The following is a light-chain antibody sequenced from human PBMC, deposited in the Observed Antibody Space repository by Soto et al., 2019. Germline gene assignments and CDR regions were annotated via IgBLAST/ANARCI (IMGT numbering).Light chain of an antibody. J-gene: IGKJ1*01. CDR1: QSVSSN. Sequence: IVLTLYPCTMSLILGERATLSCRASQSVSSNLAWYQQKPGQAPRLLIYGASTRATGIPARFSGSGSGTEFTLTISSLQSEDFAVYYCQQYNNWPKTFGQGAKVDI. CDR3: QQYNNWPKT. CDR2: GAS. V-gene: IGKV3-15*01.